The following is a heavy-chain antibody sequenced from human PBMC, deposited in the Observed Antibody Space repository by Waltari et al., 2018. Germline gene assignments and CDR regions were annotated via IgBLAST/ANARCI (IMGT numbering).Heavy chain of an antibody. CDR1: GNTFTDYY. Sequence: EVQLVQSGAEVKKPGATVKIACKASGNTFTDYYMHWVQQAPGKGLEWMGLVDPEDVETISAAKFPGRVTITADTSTDTSYIELSSLRSEDTSVYYCATALGSRDWGQGTLFTVSS. J-gene: IGHJ4*02. CDR3: ATALGSRD. V-gene: IGHV1-69-2*01. D-gene: IGHD3-10*01. CDR2: VDPEDVET.